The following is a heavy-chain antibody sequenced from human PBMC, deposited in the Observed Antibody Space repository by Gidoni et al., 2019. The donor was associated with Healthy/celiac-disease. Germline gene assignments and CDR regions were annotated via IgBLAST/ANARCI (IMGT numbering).Heavy chain of an antibody. CDR3: TTDPLHLLGYCSGGSCPRDDY. V-gene: IGHV3-15*01. CDR2: IKSKTDGGTT. D-gene: IGHD2-15*01. CDR1: GFTFSKAW. J-gene: IGHJ4*02. Sequence: EVQLVESGGGLVKPGGSLRLSCAASGFTFSKAWMSRVRQAPGKGLEWVGRIKSKTDGGTTDYAAPVKGRFTISRDDSKNTLYLQMNSLKTEDTAVYYCTTDPLHLLGYCSGGSCPRDDYWGQGTLVTVSS.